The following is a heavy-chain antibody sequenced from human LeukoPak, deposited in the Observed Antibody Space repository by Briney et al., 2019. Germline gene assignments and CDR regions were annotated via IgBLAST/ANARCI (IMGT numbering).Heavy chain of an antibody. CDR1: GFTVRSNY. Sequence: PGGSLRLSCAASGFTVRSNYVSCVRQAPGKGLEWVSFIYSGGSTYYADSVKGRFTLSRDNSKNTVYLQMNSLRAEDTAVYYCARSDSEQWLISGAFDIWGQGTMVTVSS. CDR3: ARSDSEQWLISGAFDI. D-gene: IGHD6-19*01. J-gene: IGHJ3*02. CDR2: IYSGGST. V-gene: IGHV3-53*01.